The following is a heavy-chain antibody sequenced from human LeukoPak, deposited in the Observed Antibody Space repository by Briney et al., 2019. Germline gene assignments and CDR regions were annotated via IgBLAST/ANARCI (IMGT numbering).Heavy chain of an antibody. J-gene: IGHJ5*02. Sequence: GALRLSCAASGFTFGSYSMNWVRQAPGKGLEWVSSISSSSSYIYYADSVKGRFTISRDNAKNSLYLQMNSLRAEDTAVYYCARESTYYDFWSGYHHNWFDPWGQGTLVTVSS. CDR3: ARESTYYDFWSGYHHNWFDP. CDR2: ISSSSSYI. D-gene: IGHD3-3*01. V-gene: IGHV3-21*01. CDR1: GFTFGSYS.